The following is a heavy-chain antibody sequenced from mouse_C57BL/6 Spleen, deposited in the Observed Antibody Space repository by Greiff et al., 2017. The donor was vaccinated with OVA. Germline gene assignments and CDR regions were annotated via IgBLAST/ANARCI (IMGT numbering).Heavy chain of an antibody. Sequence: QVQLKESGAELVKPGASVKISCKASGYAFSSYWMNWVKQRPGKGLEWIGQIYPGDGDTNYNGKFKGKATLTADKSSSTAYMQLSSLTSEDSAVYFCARWSYGSSEAYWGQGTLVTVSA. D-gene: IGHD1-1*01. J-gene: IGHJ3*01. V-gene: IGHV1-80*01. CDR2: IYPGDGDT. CDR3: ARWSYGSSEAY. CDR1: GYAFSSYW.